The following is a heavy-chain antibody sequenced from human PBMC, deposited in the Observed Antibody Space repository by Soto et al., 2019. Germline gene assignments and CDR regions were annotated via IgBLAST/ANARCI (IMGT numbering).Heavy chain of an antibody. CDR1: GYTLTELS. D-gene: IGHD5-18*01. V-gene: IGHV1-24*01. CDR2: FDPEDGET. CDR3: ATESAAMVTRDVFDI. J-gene: IGHJ3*02. Sequence: ASVKVSCKVSGYTLTELSMHWVRQAPGKGLEWMGGFDPEDGETIYAQKFQGRVTMTEDTSTDTAYMELSSLRSEDTAVYYCATESAAMVTRDVFDIWGQGTMVTVSS.